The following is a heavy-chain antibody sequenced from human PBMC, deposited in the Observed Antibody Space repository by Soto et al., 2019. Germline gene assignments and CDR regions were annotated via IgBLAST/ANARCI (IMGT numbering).Heavy chain of an antibody. CDR1: GFTFSSYG. CDR2: ISGSGGST. V-gene: IGHV3-23*01. CDR3: AKEIGGYSYGRTDY. D-gene: IGHD5-18*01. J-gene: IGHJ4*02. Sequence: EVQLLESGGGLVQPGGSLRLSCAASGFTFSSYGMSWVRQAPGKGLEWVSSISGSGGSTYYADSVKGRFTISRDNSKNTLYLQMNGLRAEDTAVYYCAKEIGGYSYGRTDYWGQGTLVTVSS.